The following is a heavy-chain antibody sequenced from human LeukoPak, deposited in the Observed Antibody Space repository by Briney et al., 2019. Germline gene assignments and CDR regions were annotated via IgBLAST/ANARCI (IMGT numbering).Heavy chain of an antibody. CDR3: AREGSSGSDY. Sequence: ASVKVSCKASGYTLTDYYMHWVRQAPGQGLEWMGWINTNTGNPTYAQGFTGRFVFSLDTSVSTAYLQISSLKAEDTAVYYCAREGSSGSDYWGQGTLVTVSS. V-gene: IGHV7-4-1*02. J-gene: IGHJ4*02. D-gene: IGHD6-19*01. CDR1: GYTLTDYY. CDR2: INTNTGNP.